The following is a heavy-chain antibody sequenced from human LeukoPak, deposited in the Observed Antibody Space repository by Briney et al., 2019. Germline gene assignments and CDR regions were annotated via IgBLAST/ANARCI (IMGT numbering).Heavy chain of an antibody. CDR2: IYWDDDK. J-gene: IGHJ4*02. Sequence: SGPTLVNPTQALTLTCTFSGFSLSTSGVGVAWIRQPPGKALEGLALIYWDDDKRYGPSLKSRITITKDTSKNQVVLTMTNMDPVDTATYYCAHYDYGDSPTVDYFDYWGQGTLVTVSP. CDR3: AHYDYGDSPTVDYFDY. CDR1: GFSLSTSGVG. D-gene: IGHD4-17*01. V-gene: IGHV2-5*05.